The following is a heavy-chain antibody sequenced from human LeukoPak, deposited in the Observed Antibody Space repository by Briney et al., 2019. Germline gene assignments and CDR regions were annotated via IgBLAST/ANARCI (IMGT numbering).Heavy chain of an antibody. D-gene: IGHD5-18*01. J-gene: IGHJ4*02. CDR2: LYYSGNT. V-gene: IGHV4-30-4*01. CDR1: GGSISSGDYY. Sequence: SETLSLTCTVSGGSISSGDYYWRWIRPPPGKSLEWIAYLYYSGNTYYNPSLKSRVTISVDTSKNQCSLKLSSVTAADTAVYYCASLNVDTAYWGQGTLVTVSS. CDR3: ASLNVDTAY.